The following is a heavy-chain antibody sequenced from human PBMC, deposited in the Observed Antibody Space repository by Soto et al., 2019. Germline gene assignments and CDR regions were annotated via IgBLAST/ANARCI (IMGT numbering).Heavy chain of an antibody. CDR1: GGTFSSYA. V-gene: IGHV1-69*12. J-gene: IGHJ6*02. D-gene: IGHD1-26*01. Sequence: QVQLVQSGAEVKKPGSSVKVSCKASGGTFSSYAISWVRQAPGQGLEWMGGIIPIFGTANYAQKFQGRVTITADESTSTAYMELSSLRSEDTAVYYCARGSVYDKLGGNYYYGMDVWGQGTTVTVSS. CDR3: ARGSVYDKLGGNYYYGMDV. CDR2: IIPIFGTA.